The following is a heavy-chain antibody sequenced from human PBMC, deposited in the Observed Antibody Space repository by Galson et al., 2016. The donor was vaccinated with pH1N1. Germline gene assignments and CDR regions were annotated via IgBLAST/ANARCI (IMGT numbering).Heavy chain of an antibody. V-gene: IGHV1-3*01. CDR1: GFNFGRFA. Sequence: SVKVSCKASGFNFGRFAIHWVRQAPGQGLEWMGWINAANTNTRYSQKLQGRGTITRDTSASTAYLEVNSLKSEDTAVYFRARELADSTMDHGFDPWGQGTLVIVSS. CDR3: ARELADSTMDHGFDP. J-gene: IGHJ5*02. D-gene: IGHD5-18*01. CDR2: INAANTNT.